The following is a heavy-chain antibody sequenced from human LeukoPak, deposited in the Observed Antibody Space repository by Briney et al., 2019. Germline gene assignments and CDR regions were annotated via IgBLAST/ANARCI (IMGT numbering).Heavy chain of an antibody. CDR2: IYTSGST. Sequence: SETLSLTCTVCGGSISSYYGRWIRQPAGKGLEWVGRIYTSGSTNYNPSLKSRVNISVDTYKKQFSLKLSSVPAADTAVYYCAGRQLPAAIFYWGQGTLVTVSS. CDR3: AGRQLPAAIFY. J-gene: IGHJ4*02. CDR1: GGSISSYY. D-gene: IGHD2-2*01. V-gene: IGHV4-4*07.